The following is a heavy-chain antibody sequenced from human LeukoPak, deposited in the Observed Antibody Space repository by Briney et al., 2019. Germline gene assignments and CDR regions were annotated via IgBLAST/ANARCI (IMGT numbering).Heavy chain of an antibody. CDR3: AKSVGVVITAHYYFDY. V-gene: IGHV1-58*01. CDR2: IVVGSGNT. CDR1: GFTFTSSA. J-gene: IGHJ4*02. D-gene: IGHD3-3*01. Sequence: SVKVSCKASGFTFTSSAVQWVRQARGQRLEWIGWIVVGSGNTNYAQKFQERVTITRDMSTSTAYMELSSLRSEDTAVYYCAKSVGVVITAHYYFDYWGQGTLVTVSS.